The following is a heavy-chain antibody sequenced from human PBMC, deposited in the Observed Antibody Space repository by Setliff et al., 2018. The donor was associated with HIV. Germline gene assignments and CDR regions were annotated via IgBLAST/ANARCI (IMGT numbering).Heavy chain of an antibody. CDR1: GGSISNSDFY. CDR3: ARPYDSLYG. J-gene: IGHJ4*02. D-gene: IGHD3-22*01. CDR2: IYYRGAT. Sequence: SETLSLTCTVSGGSISNSDFYWGWIRQSPGKGLEWIGSIYYRGATYYNPTLQSRVTISAATSKNQFYLKLTSVTAADTAIYYCARPYDSLYGWGQGVLVTVSS. V-gene: IGHV4-39*01.